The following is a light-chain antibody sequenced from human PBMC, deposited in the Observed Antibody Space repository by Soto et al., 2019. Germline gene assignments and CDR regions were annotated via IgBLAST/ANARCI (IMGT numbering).Light chain of an antibody. CDR2: GAS. V-gene: IGKV3-20*01. J-gene: IGKJ3*01. CDR3: QQYGSSYT. Sequence: EIVLKQSPGTLSLSPGERATLSCRASQGVSSNYLAWYQQKPGQAPRLLIYGASSRATGLPDSFSGSGSGTVFTPTISRLEPDVSAVYYRQQYGSSYTFGPGTKVDIK. CDR1: QGVSSNY.